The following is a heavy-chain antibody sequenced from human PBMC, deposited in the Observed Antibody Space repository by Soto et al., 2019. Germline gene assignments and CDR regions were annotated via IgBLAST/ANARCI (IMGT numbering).Heavy chain of an antibody. D-gene: IGHD2-8*01. CDR2: ISGSGGST. CDR3: AKSAHLYCTNGVCYEFAYLQS. V-gene: IGHV3-23*01. Sequence: GGSLRLSCAASGFTFSSYAMSWVRQAPGKGLEWVSAISGSGGSTYYADSVKGRFTISRENTKNTLYLQMNSLRAEDTAVNYCAKSAHLYCTNGVCYEFAYLQSWGQGTLVTVSS. CDR1: GFTFSSYA. J-gene: IGHJ4*02.